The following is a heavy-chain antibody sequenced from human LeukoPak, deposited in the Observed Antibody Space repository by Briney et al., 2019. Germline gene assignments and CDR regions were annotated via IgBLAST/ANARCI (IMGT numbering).Heavy chain of an antibody. J-gene: IGHJ4*02. V-gene: IGHV3-33*01. CDR3: ARAADSSGYYDY. CDR1: GFTFNNYG. D-gene: IGHD3-22*01. Sequence: EGSLRLSCAASGFTFNNYGMHWVRQAPGKGLEWVAVIWYDGSNKYHTDSVKGRFTISRDNAKNTLYLQMNSLRAEDTAVYYCARAADSSGYYDYWGQGTLVTVSS. CDR2: IWYDGSNK.